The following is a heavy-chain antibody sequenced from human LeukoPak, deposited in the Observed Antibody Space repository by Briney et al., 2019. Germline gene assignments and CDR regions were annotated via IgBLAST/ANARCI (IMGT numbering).Heavy chain of an antibody. Sequence: PSETLSLTCSVSGGSISSSSYYWSWIRQHPGKGLEWIGYIYYSGSTYYNPSLKSRVTISVDTSKNQFSLKLSSVTAADTAVYYCARSLDGYTLDWGQGTLVTVSS. J-gene: IGHJ4*02. CDR1: GGSISSSSYY. CDR2: IYYSGST. D-gene: IGHD5-24*01. CDR3: ARSLDGYTLD. V-gene: IGHV4-31*03.